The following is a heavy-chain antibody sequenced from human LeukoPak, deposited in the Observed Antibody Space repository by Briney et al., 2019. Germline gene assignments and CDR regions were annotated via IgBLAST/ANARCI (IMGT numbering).Heavy chain of an antibody. CDR3: ARLRVRGYGYGPCEGPTWLDY. CDR1: GGSISSSSYY. CDR2: IYYSGST. D-gene: IGHD5-18*01. J-gene: IGHJ4*02. Sequence: PSETLSLTCTVSGGSISSSSYYWGWIRQPPGKGLEWIGSIYYSGSTYYNPSLKSRVTISVDTSKNQFSLKLSSVTAADTAVYYCARLRVRGYGYGPCEGPTWLDYWGQGTLVTVSS. V-gene: IGHV4-39*07.